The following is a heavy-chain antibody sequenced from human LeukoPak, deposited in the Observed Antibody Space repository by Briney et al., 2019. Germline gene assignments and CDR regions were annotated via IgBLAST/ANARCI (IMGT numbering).Heavy chain of an antibody. J-gene: IGHJ5*02. V-gene: IGHV3-30*04. CDR2: ISYDGSNK. CDR3: ARDPVYCSSTSCSTRVYNWFDP. Sequence: PGGSLRLSCAASGFTFSSYAMHWVRQAPGKGLEWVAVISYDGSNKYYADSVKGRFTISRDNSKNTLYLQMNSLRAEDTAVYYCARDPVYCSSTSCSTRVYNWFDPWGQGTLVTVSS. D-gene: IGHD2-2*01. CDR1: GFTFSSYA.